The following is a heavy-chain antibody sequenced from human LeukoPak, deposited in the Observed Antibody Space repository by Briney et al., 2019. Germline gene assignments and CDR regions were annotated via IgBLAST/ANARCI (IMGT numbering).Heavy chain of an antibody. J-gene: IGHJ1*01. Sequence: GGSLRLSCAASGFTFSSYEMNWVRQAPGKGLEWVSYISSSGSTIYYADSVKGRFTISRDNSKNTLYLQMNSLRAEDTAVYYCAKEGDHYDSSGYYYARYFQHWGQGTLVTVSS. V-gene: IGHV3-48*03. CDR1: GFTFSSYE. D-gene: IGHD3-22*01. CDR3: AKEGDHYDSSGYYYARYFQH. CDR2: ISSSGSTI.